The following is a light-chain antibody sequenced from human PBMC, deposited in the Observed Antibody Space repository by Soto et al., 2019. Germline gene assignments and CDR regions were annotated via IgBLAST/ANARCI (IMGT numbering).Light chain of an antibody. J-gene: IGLJ2*01. CDR2: DVS. CDR3: SSYTSSSTLEV. CDR1: SSDGGGYNY. V-gene: IGLV2-14*01. Sequence: QSALTQPASVSGSPGQSITISCTGTSSDGGGYNYVSWYQQHPGKAPKLMIYDVSNRPSGVSNRFSGSKSGNTASLTISGLQAEDEADYYCSSYTSSSTLEVFGGGTKLNVL.